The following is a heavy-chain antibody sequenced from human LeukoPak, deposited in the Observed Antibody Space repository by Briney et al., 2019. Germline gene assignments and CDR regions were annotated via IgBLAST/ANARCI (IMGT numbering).Heavy chain of an antibody. CDR3: ARAGSWYSWFDP. V-gene: IGHV3-23*01. CDR1: GFNFSSEA. CDR2: ISRGGGTT. Sequence: GGSLRLSCAASGFNFSSEAMSWIREIPGKGLDWVAGISRGGGTTYYADSVKGRFTISRDNSKNTLYLQMNSLRAEDTAVYYCARAGSWYSWFDPWGQGTLVTVSS. J-gene: IGHJ5*02. D-gene: IGHD6-13*01.